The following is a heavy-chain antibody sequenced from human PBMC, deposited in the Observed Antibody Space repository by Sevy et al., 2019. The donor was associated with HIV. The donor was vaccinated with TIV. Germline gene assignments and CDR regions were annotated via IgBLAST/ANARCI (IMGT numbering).Heavy chain of an antibody. D-gene: IGHD3-3*01. CDR2: ISSSGSTI. Sequence: GESLKISCAASGFTFSDYYMSWIRQAPGKGLEWVSYISSSGSTIYYADSVKDRFTISRDNAKNSLYLQMNSLRAEDTAVYYCARGPAYYDFWSSYKGMDVRGQGTTVTVSS. J-gene: IGHJ6*02. V-gene: IGHV3-11*04. CDR3: ARGPAYYDFWSSYKGMDV. CDR1: GFTFSDYY.